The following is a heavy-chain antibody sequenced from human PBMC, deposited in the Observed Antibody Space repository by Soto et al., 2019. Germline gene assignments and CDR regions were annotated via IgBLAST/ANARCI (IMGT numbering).Heavy chain of an antibody. J-gene: IGHJ4*02. CDR1: GGSISTTNW. D-gene: IGHD6-19*01. CDR3: ARNGYTSGWYHFDH. Sequence: QVQLQESGPGLVKPSGTLSLTCAVSGGSISTTNWWPWVRQTPGKGLEWIGEIPHSGRTNYNSSLKSRVTISVDKSKNQFSLQLTAVTAADTAVYYCARNGYTSGWYHFDHWGQGTLVTVSS. CDR2: IPHSGRT. V-gene: IGHV4-4*02.